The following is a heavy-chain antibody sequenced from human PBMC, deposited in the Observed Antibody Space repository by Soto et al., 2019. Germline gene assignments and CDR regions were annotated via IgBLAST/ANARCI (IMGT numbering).Heavy chain of an antibody. V-gene: IGHV4-30-2*06. CDR1: GDSISSGVYS. J-gene: IGHJ5*02. CDR2: IYHSGIS. D-gene: IGHD1-26*01. Sequence: SETLSLTCTVSGDSISSGVYSWSWIRHSPGKGLEWIGYIYHSGISYYNPSLKSRLIMSVDTSRNHFSLKLNSVTAADTAVFYCASRGSGTLDPWGQGILVTVSS. CDR3: ASRGSGTLDP.